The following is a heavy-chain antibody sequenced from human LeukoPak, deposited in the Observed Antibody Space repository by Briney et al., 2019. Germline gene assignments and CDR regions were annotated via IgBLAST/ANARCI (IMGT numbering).Heavy chain of an antibody. Sequence: GGSLRLSCAASEFTFSSYTMNWVRQAPGKGLEWVSSISSSSYYIYYADSVKGRFTISRDNAKNSLYLQMNSLRVEDTALYYCARGGISIFGVVIYMDVWGKGTTVTVSS. J-gene: IGHJ6*03. V-gene: IGHV3-21*04. CDR1: EFTFSSYT. CDR3: ARGGISIFGVVIYMDV. D-gene: IGHD3-3*01. CDR2: ISSSSYYI.